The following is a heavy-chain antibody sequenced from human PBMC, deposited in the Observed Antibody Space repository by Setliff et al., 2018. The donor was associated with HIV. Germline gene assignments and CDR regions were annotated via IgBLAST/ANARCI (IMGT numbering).Heavy chain of an antibody. CDR1: GGSISSSSYY. D-gene: IGHD3-9*01. Sequence: SETLSLTCTVSGGSISSSSYYWGWIRQPPGKGLEWIGYIYYSGSTNYNPSLKSRVTISVDTSKNQFSLKLSSVTAADTAVYYCARGVRGYGEIRYFFYYYYMDVWGKGTTVTVSS. CDR3: ARGVRGYGEIRYFFYYYYMDV. V-gene: IGHV4-61*05. CDR2: IYYSGST. J-gene: IGHJ6*03.